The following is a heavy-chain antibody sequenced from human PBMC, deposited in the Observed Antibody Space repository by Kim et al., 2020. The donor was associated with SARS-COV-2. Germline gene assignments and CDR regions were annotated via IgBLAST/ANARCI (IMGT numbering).Heavy chain of an antibody. V-gene: IGHV3-30*18. CDR1: GFTFSSYG. D-gene: IGHD6-19*01. CDR3: AKEGRIPIAVAEEYNWFDP. CDR2: ISYDGSNK. Sequence: GGSLRLSCAASGFTFSSYGMHWVRQAPGKGLEWVAVISYDGSNKYYADSVKGRFTISRDNSKNTLYLQMNSLRAEDTAVYYCAKEGRIPIAVAEEYNWFDPWGQGTLVTVSS. J-gene: IGHJ5*02.